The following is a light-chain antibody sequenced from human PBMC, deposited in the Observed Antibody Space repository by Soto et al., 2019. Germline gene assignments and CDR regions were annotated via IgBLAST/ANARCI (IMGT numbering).Light chain of an antibody. CDR1: QAIRNN. J-gene: IGKJ3*01. CDR3: QKYYSVPFT. Sequence: DIQMTQSPSSLSASAGDRVTITCRASQAIRNNLAWYQQKPGKVPRLLIYAASTLQSGVPSRFSGSGSGTDFTLTISSLQPEDVATYYCQKYYSVPFTFGFGTKVEI. V-gene: IGKV1-27*01. CDR2: AAS.